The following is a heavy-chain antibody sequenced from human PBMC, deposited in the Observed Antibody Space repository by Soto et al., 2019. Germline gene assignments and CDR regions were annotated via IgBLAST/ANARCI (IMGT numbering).Heavy chain of an antibody. V-gene: IGHV4-34*01. CDR1: GGSFSGYY. CDR3: ARRDIVVVPAAHNWFDP. Sequence: SETLSLTCAVYGGSFSGYYWSWIRQPPGKGLEWIGEINHSGSTNYNPSLKSRVTISVDTSKNQFSLKLSSVTAADTAVYYCARRDIVVVPAAHNWFDPWGQGTLVTVSS. CDR2: INHSGST. J-gene: IGHJ5*02. D-gene: IGHD2-2*01.